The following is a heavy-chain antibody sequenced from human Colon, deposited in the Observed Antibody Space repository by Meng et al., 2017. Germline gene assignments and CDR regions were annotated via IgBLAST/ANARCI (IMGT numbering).Heavy chain of an antibody. CDR2: IYWDDDK. CDR1: GFSLSTSGVG. V-gene: IGHV2-5*02. D-gene: IGHD3-9*01. Sequence: QITLKESGPTLVKPTQTLTLTCTFSGFSLSTSGVGVGWIRQPPGKALEWLALIYWDDDKRYSPSLKTRLTIAKDTSKNQVVLTMTNVDPVDTATYYCAHRRHYAGYWAWGDFDYWGQGTLVTVSS. CDR3: AHRRHYAGYWAWGDFDY. J-gene: IGHJ4*02.